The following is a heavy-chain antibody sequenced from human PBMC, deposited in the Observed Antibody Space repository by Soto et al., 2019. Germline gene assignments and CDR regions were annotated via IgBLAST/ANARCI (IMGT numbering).Heavy chain of an antibody. V-gene: IGHV4-30-2*01. CDR1: GGSISSGGYS. CDR3: ARDRDGDYEGWFDP. D-gene: IGHD4-17*01. Sequence: QLQLQESGSGLVKPSQTLSLTCAVSGGSISSGGYSWSWIRQPPGKGLEWIGYIYHSGSTYYNPSLKSRVTISVDRSKNQFSLKLSSVTAAVTAVYYCARDRDGDYEGWFDPWGQGTLVTVSS. CDR2: IYHSGST. J-gene: IGHJ5*02.